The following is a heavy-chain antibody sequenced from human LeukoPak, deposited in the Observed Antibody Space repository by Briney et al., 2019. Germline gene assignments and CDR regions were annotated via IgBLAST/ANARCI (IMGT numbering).Heavy chain of an antibody. V-gene: IGHV4-30-2*01. J-gene: IGHJ4*02. Sequence: SQTLSLTCAVSGGSISSGGYSWSWLRQPPGKGLEWIGYIYHSGSTYYNPSLKSRVTISVDRSKNQFSLKLSSVTAADTAVYYCASRKPTGLYDYWGQGTLVTVSS. CDR3: ASRKPTGLYDY. CDR1: GGSISSGGYS. D-gene: IGHD1-14*01. CDR2: IYHSGST.